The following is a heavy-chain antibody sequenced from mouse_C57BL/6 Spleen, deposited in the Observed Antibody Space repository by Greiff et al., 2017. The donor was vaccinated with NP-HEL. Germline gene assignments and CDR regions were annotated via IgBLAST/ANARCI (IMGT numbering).Heavy chain of an antibody. Sequence: QVQLKESGAELARPGASVKLSCKASGYTFTSYGISWVKQRTGQSLEWIGEIYPRSGNTYYNEKFKGKATLTADKSSSTAYMELRSLTSEDSAVYFCANYYGGAMDYWGQGTSVTVSS. J-gene: IGHJ4*01. CDR2: IYPRSGNT. D-gene: IGHD1-1*01. V-gene: IGHV1-81*01. CDR3: ANYYGGAMDY. CDR1: GYTFTSYG.